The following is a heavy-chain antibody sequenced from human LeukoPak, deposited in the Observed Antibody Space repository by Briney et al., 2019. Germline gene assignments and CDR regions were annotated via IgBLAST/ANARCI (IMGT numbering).Heavy chain of an antibody. V-gene: IGHV1-69*13. D-gene: IGHD1-14*01. CDR2: IIPIFGTA. CDR1: GAIFSSYA. CDR3: AREGARTRVGDY. Sequence: SVKVSCKAFGAIFSSYAISWVRQAPGQGLEWMGGIIPIFGTANYAQKFQGRVTITADESTSTAYMELSSLRSEDTAVYYCAREGARTRVGDYWGQGTLVTVSS. J-gene: IGHJ4*02.